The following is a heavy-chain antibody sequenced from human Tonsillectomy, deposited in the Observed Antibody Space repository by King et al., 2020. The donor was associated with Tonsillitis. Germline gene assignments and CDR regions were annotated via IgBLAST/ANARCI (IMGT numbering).Heavy chain of an antibody. CDR3: ARESGSHRWAVDI. Sequence: VQLVESGGGVVQPGRSLRLSCAASGFTFSIYGMHWVRQSPGKGLEWVAGIWYDGSNKYYADSVKGRFTISRDNSKNMLYLQMNSLRAEDKAVYYCARESGSHRWAVDIWGQGTMVSVSS. D-gene: IGHD1-26*01. CDR2: IWYDGSNK. J-gene: IGHJ3*02. V-gene: IGHV3-33*01. CDR1: GFTFSIYG.